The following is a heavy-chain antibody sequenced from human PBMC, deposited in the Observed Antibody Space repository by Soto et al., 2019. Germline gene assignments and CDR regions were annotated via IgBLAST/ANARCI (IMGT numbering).Heavy chain of an antibody. J-gene: IGHJ6*02. Sequence: QVQLVQSGAEVKKPGASVKVSCKASGYTFTGYYMHWVRQAPGQGLAWMGWINPNSGGTNYVQKFQGWVTMTRDTSISTAYMELSRLRSDDTAMYYCARGRPSFTVFGEMLYGMDVLGQGTTVTVS. CDR2: INPNSGGT. CDR1: GYTFTGYY. CDR3: ARGRPSFTVFGEMLYGMDV. D-gene: IGHD3-3*01. V-gene: IGHV1-2*04.